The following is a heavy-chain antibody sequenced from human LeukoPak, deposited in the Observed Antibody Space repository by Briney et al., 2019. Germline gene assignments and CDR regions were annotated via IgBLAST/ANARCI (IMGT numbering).Heavy chain of an antibody. V-gene: IGHV1-69*05. CDR2: IIPIFGTA. Sequence: ASVKVSCKASGGTFRSYAISWVRQAPGQGLEWMGGIIPIFGTANYAQKFQGRVTITTDESTSTAYMELSSLRSEDTAVYYCAATRDSSGYYLFDYWGQGTLVTVSS. D-gene: IGHD3-22*01. J-gene: IGHJ4*02. CDR1: GGTFRSYA. CDR3: AATRDSSGYYLFDY.